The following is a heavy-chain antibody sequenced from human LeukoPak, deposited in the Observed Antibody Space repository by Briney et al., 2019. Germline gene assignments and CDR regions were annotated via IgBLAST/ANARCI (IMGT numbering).Heavy chain of an antibody. Sequence: GGSLRLSCAASGFTFSSYAMSWVRQAPGKGLQWVSGISGSGGSTYYADSVKGRFTISRDNSKNTLYLQMNSLKVEDTAVYYCALTPRVYWGQGTLVTVSS. CDR1: GFTFSSYA. J-gene: IGHJ4*02. V-gene: IGHV3-23*01. CDR3: ALTPRVY. CDR2: ISGSGGST.